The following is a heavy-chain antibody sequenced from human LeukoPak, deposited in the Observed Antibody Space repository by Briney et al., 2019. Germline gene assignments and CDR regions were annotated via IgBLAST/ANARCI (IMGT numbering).Heavy chain of an antibody. D-gene: IGHD6-19*01. J-gene: IGHJ4*02. CDR1: GFTFSSYA. CDR3: VKDGDSSGWYGGY. Sequence: GGSLRLSCAASGFTFSSYAMSWVRQAPGKGLEWVSAISGSGGSTYYADSVKGRFTISRDNSKNTLYLQMNSLRAEDTAVYYCVKDGDSSGWYGGYWGQGTLVTVSS. CDR2: ISGSGGST. V-gene: IGHV3-23*01.